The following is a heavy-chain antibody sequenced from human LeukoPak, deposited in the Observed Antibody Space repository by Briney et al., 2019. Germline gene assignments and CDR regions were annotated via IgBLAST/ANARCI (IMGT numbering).Heavy chain of an antibody. CDR3: ARHYDSNSYGPGY. CDR1: GFTFSSYS. Sequence: GGSLRLSCAASGFTFSSYSLNWVRQAPGKGLEWVSSISSSSSYIYYADSVKGRYTTSRDNAKNSLYLQMNSLRAEDTAVYYCARHYDSNSYGPGYWGQGTLVTVSS. V-gene: IGHV3-21*01. D-gene: IGHD3-22*01. CDR2: ISSSSSYI. J-gene: IGHJ4*02.